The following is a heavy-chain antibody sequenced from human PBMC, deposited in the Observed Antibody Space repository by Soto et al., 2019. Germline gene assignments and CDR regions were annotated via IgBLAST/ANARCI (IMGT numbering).Heavy chain of an antibody. V-gene: IGHV3-21*01. CDR2: ISSSSSYI. CDR3: ARIPRTQYCSSTSCYYY. CDR1: GFTFSSYS. D-gene: IGHD2-2*01. J-gene: IGHJ4*02. Sequence: SLRLSCAASGFTFSSYSMNWVRRAPGKGLEWVSSISSSSSYIYYADSVKGRFTISRDNAKNSPYLQMNSLRAEDTAVYYCARIPRTQYCSSTSCYYYWGQGTMVTVYS.